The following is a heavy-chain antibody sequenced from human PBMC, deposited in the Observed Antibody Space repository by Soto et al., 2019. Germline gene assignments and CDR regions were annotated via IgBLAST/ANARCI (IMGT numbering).Heavy chain of an antibody. CDR1: GYSVAGYW. Sequence: LGESLKISCKGSGYSVAGYWITWVRQKRGKGLEWMGRIDPSDSQTYYSPSFRGHVTISATKSITTVFLQWSSLRASDTAMYYCARQIYDSDTGPNFQYYFDSWGQGTPVTVSS. J-gene: IGHJ4*02. D-gene: IGHD3-22*01. V-gene: IGHV5-10-1*01. CDR3: ARQIYDSDTGPNFQYYFDS. CDR2: IDPSDSQT.